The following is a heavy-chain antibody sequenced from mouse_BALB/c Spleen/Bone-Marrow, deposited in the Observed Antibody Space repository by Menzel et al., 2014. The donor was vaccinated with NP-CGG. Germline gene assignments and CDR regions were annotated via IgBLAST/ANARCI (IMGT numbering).Heavy chain of an antibody. CDR3: ARDGNYRYAMDY. CDR1: GFTFTSYW. J-gene: IGHJ4*01. CDR2: INPSNGRT. V-gene: IGHV1S81*02. D-gene: IGHD2-1*01. Sequence: QVQLQQSGAELVKPGASVKLSCMASGFTFTSYWIHWVKQRPGQGPEWIGEINPSNGRTIYNEKFKSKATLTEDKSSSTAYMQLSSLTSEDSAVYYCARDGNYRYAMDYWGQGTSVTVSS.